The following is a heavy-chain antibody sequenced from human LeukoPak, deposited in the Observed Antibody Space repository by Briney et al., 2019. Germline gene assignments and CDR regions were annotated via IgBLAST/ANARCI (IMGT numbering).Heavy chain of an antibody. Sequence: EASVKVSCKASGYTFTSYDINWVRQATGQGLEWMGWMNPNSGNTGYAQKFQGRVTMTRNTSISTAYMELSSLRSEDTAMYYCARVGHSSRRAPYYYYGMDVWGQGTTVTVSS. CDR2: MNPNSGNT. J-gene: IGHJ6*02. D-gene: IGHD6-13*01. CDR1: GYTFTSYD. V-gene: IGHV1-8*01. CDR3: ARVGHSSRRAPYYYYGMDV.